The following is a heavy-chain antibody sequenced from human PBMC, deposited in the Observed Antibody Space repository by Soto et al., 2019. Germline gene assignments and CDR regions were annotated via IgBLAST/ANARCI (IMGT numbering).Heavy chain of an antibody. CDR3: AKDIKNPHGEGATIDY. CDR1: GFTFDDYA. J-gene: IGHJ4*02. D-gene: IGHD3-10*01. Sequence: GGSLRLSCAASGFTFDDYAMHWVRQAPGKGLEWVYLISGDGGSTYYTDSVKGRFTISRDNSKNSLYLQMNSLRTEDTALYYCAKDIKNPHGEGATIDYWGQGTLVTVSS. V-gene: IGHV3-43*02. CDR2: ISGDGGST.